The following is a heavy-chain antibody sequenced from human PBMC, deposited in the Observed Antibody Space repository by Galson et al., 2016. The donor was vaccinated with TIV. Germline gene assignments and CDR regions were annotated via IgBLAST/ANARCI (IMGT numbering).Heavy chain of an antibody. V-gene: IGHV3-21*01. Sequence: SLRLSCADSVFPFSGFSMNWVRQTPGKGLEWVAFISSTSSYTYYADSVRGRFTISRDNANNIVYLQMSSLRVEDTAVYYCARDPFFGSGSYYSVLWYFVYWGQGTQVTVAS. CDR2: ISSTSSYT. CDR3: ARDPFFGSGSYYSVLWYFVY. J-gene: IGHJ4*02. D-gene: IGHD3-10*01. CDR1: VFPFSGFS.